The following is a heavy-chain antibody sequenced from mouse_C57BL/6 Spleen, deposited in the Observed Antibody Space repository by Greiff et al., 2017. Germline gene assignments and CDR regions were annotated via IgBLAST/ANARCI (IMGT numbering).Heavy chain of an antibody. D-gene: IGHD2-2*01. Sequence: EVKLVESGGGLVQPKGSLKLSCAASGFSFNTYAMTWVRQAPGKGLEWVARIRSKSNNYATYYADSVKDRFTISRADSESMLYLQMNNLKTEDTAMYYCVSGYDDDYYAMDYGGQGTSVTVSS. CDR3: VSGYDDDYYAMDY. V-gene: IGHV10-1*01. CDR2: IRSKSNNYAT. J-gene: IGHJ4*01. CDR1: GFSFNTYA.